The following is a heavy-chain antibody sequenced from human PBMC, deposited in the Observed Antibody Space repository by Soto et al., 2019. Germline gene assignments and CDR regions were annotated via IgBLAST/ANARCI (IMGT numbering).Heavy chain of an antibody. J-gene: IGHJ6*02. CDR3: ASPYWGSWLGDYYYYGMDV. Sequence: PGESLKISCKGSGYSFTSYWISWVRQMPGKGLEWMGRIDPSDSYTNYSPSFQGHVTISADKSISTAYLQWSSLKASDTAMYYCASPYWGSWLGDYYYYGMDVWGQGTTVTVSS. CDR1: GYSFTSYW. D-gene: IGHD6-13*01. V-gene: IGHV5-10-1*01. CDR2: IDPSDSYT.